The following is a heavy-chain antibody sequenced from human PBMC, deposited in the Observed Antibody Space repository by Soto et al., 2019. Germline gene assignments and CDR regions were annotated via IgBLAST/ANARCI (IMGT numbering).Heavy chain of an antibody. CDR3: ARDELDLYYYDSSGYYPFDY. CDR2: ISSSSSYI. J-gene: IGHJ4*02. D-gene: IGHD3-22*01. CDR1: GFTFSSYS. V-gene: IGHV3-21*01. Sequence: EVQLVESGGGLVQPGGSLRLSCAASGFTFSSYSMNWVRQAPGKGLEWVSSISSSSSYIYYADSVKGRFTISRDNAKNSLYLQMNSLRAEDTAVYYCARDELDLYYYDSSGYYPFDYWGQGTLVTVSS.